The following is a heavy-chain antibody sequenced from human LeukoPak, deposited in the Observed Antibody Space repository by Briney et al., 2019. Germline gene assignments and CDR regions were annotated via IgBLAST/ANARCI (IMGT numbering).Heavy chain of an antibody. J-gene: IGHJ3*02. CDR1: GGSISSYY. CDR2: IYYSGST. CDR3: AGSGFDRAFDI. V-gene: IGHV4-59*01. Sequence: SETLSLTCTVSGGSISSYYWSWIRQPPGKGLEWIGYIYYSGSTNYYPSLKSRVTISVDTSKNQFSLKLSSVTAADTAVYYCAGSGFDRAFDIWGQGTMVTVSS. D-gene: IGHD3-9*01.